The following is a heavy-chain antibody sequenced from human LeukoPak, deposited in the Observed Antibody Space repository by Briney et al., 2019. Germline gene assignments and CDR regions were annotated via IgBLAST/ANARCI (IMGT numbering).Heavy chain of an antibody. J-gene: IGHJ4*02. D-gene: IGHD3-3*01. Sequence: SSETLSLTCTVSGGSISSYYWSWIRQTPGKGLEWIGYTYYSGSTNYNPSLKSRVTISLDTSKNQFSLKLSSVTAADTAVYYCARGYDFWSGYYWDYWGQGTLVTVSS. CDR3: ARGYDFWSGYYWDY. CDR2: TYYSGST. CDR1: GGSISSYY. V-gene: IGHV4-59*01.